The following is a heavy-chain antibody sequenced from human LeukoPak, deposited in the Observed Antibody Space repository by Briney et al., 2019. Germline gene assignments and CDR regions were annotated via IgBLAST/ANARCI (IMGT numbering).Heavy chain of an antibody. CDR1: GFTFSSYE. V-gene: IGHV3-48*03. CDR3: ARDSSGWIVFDY. Sequence: AGSLRLSCAASGFTFSSYEMNWVRQAPGKGLEWVSYISSSGSTIYYADSVKGRFTISRDNAKNSLYLQMNSLRAEDTAVYYCARDSSGWIVFDYWGQGTLVTVSS. CDR2: ISSSGSTI. J-gene: IGHJ4*02. D-gene: IGHD6-19*01.